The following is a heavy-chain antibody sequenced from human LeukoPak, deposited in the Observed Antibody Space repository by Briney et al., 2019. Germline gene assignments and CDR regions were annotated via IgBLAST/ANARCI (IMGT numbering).Heavy chain of an antibody. CDR1: GGSFSGYY. Sequence: SETLSLTCAVYGGSFSGYYWSWIRQPPGKGLEWIGEINHSGSTNYNPSLKSRVTISVDTSKNQFSLKLSSVTAADTAVYYCARGPGSDIVVVPAAMPFDYWGQGTLVTVSS. CDR2: INHSGST. CDR3: ARGPGSDIVVVPAAMPFDY. D-gene: IGHD2-2*01. V-gene: IGHV4-34*01. J-gene: IGHJ4*02.